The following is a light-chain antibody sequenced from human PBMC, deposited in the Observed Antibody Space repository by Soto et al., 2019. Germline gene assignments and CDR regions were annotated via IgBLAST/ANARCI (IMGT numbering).Light chain of an antibody. CDR2: VAS. J-gene: IGKJ2*01. CDR3: QQYDKLPRHT. CDR1: QDISNY. V-gene: IGKV1-33*01. Sequence: DIQMTQSPSSLSASVGDRVTITCQASQDISNYLNWYQQKPGKAPKLLIYVASNLETGVPSRFSGSGSGTDFTFTISSLQPEDIATYYCQQYDKLPRHTFGQGTKLEIK.